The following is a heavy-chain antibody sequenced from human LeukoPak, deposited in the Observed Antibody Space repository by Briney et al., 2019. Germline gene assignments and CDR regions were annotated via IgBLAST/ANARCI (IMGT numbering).Heavy chain of an antibody. Sequence: ASVKVSRKASGYTFTGYYMHWVRQAPGQGLEWMGWINPNSGGTNYAQKFQGRVTMTRDTSISTAYMELSRLRSDDTAVYYCARTKPHVDTHFDYWGQGTLVTVSS. J-gene: IGHJ4*02. D-gene: IGHD5-18*01. CDR3: ARTKPHVDTHFDY. V-gene: IGHV1-2*02. CDR2: INPNSGGT. CDR1: GYTFTGYY.